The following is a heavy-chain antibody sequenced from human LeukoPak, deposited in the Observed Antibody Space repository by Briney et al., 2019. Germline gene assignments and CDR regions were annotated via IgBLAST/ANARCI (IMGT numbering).Heavy chain of an antibody. CDR1: GGSISSSSYY. CDR2: IYYSGST. J-gene: IGHJ5*02. V-gene: IGHV4-39*01. Sequence: SETLSLTCTVSGGSISSSSYYWGWIRQPPGQGLEWIGSIYYSGSTYYNPSLKSRVTISVDTSKNQFSLKLSSVTAADTAVYYCARHLWQYDSSGYLPWGQGTLVTVSS. CDR3: ARHLWQYDSSGYLP. D-gene: IGHD3-22*01.